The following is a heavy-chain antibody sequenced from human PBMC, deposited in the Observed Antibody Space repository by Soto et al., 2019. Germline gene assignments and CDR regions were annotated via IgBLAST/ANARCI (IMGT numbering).Heavy chain of an antibody. CDR3: CGWSGSLTLDY. CDR2: IIPIFGTA. V-gene: IGHV1-69*01. Sequence: QVQLVQSGAEVKKPGSSVKVSCKASGGTFSSYAISCVRQAPGQGLEWMGGIIPIFGTANYAQKFQGRVTITADESTSTAYMELSSLRSDDTAVYYCCGWSGSLTLDYWGQGTLVTVSS. D-gene: IGHD3-3*01. J-gene: IGHJ4*02. CDR1: GGTFSSYA.